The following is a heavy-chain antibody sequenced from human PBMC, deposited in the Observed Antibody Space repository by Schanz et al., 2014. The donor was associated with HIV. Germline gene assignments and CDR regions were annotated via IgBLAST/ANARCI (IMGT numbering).Heavy chain of an antibody. J-gene: IGHJ5*02. CDR3: VRDAGAQWLDGDNWFDP. D-gene: IGHD6-19*01. Sequence: VQLLESGGGLVQPGGSLRLSCAASGFTFSSYAMSWVRQAPGKGLEWVAIIWYDGSNRYYADSVKGRFTISRDNSKNTVSLQMNSLRSEDTAVYYCVRDAGAQWLDGDNWFDPWGQGTLVTVSS. CDR2: IWYDGSNR. V-gene: IGHV3-33*08. CDR1: GFTFSSYA.